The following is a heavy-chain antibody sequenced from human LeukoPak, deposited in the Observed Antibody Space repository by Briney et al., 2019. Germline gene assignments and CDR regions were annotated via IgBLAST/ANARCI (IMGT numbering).Heavy chain of an antibody. CDR3: ARGPRNYYGSGSYYMPYYFDY. CDR2: IVVGSGKT. Sequence: ASVRVSCTASGFTFTSSAVQWVRQARGQRLEWIGWIVVGSGKTNYAQKFQERVTITRDMSTSTAYMELSSLRSEDTAVYYCARGPRNYYGSGSYYMPYYFDYWGQGTLVTVSS. V-gene: IGHV1-58*01. J-gene: IGHJ4*02. D-gene: IGHD3-10*01. CDR1: GFTFTSSA.